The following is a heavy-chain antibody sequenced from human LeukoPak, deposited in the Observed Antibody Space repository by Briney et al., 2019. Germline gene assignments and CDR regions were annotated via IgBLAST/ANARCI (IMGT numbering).Heavy chain of an antibody. CDR1: GLTFNNAW. CDR2: IKNKTDGVTT. Sequence: GGSLRLSCAASGLTFNNAWMSWVRQAPGKGLEWLGRIKNKTDGVTTDYAAPVKGRFTMSIYDSKSTIYLHINSLKTEDTAVYYCTTFDSWGQGTLVTVSS. J-gene: IGHJ4*02. CDR3: TTFDS. V-gene: IGHV3-15*01.